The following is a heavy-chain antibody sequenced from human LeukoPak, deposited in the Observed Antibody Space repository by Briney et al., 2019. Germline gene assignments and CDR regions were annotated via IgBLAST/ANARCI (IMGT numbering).Heavy chain of an antibody. CDR2: INPNSGGT. CDR3: ARVVYDFWSGYFGYYYYGMDV. J-gene: IGHJ6*02. V-gene: IGHV1-2*06. Sequence: ASVKVSCKASGYTFTGYYMHWVRQAPGQGLEWTGRINPNSGGTNYAQKFQGRVTMTRDTSISTAYMELSRLRTEDTAVYYCARVVYDFWSGYFGYYYYGMDVWGQGTTVTVSS. CDR1: GYTFTGYY. D-gene: IGHD3-3*01.